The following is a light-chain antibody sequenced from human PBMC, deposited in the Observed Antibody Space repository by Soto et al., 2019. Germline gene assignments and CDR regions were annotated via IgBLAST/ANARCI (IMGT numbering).Light chain of an antibody. V-gene: IGKV3-15*01. CDR3: QQYKNWPVLT. CDR2: GAS. CDR1: QSVSSN. J-gene: IGKJ4*01. Sequence: EIVMTQSPATLSVSPGERATLSCRASQSVSSNLAWYQQKPGQAPRLLIYGASTRATGIPARFSGSGSGTEFTLTICSLQCEDFAVYYWQQYKNWPVLTFGGGTKVEIK.